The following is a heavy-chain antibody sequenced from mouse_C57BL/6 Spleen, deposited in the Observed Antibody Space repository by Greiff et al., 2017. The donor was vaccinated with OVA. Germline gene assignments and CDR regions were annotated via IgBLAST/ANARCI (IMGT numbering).Heavy chain of an antibody. V-gene: IGHV1-9*01. CDR1: GYTFTGYW. J-gene: IGHJ2*01. Sequence: QVQLKESGAELMKPGASVKLSCKASGYTFTGYWIEWVKQRPGHGLEWIGEILPGSGSTNYNEKFKGKATFTADTSSNTAYMQLSSLTTEDSAIYYSAGPSTTVHYYFDYWGQGTTLTVSS. D-gene: IGHD1-1*01. CDR2: ILPGSGST. CDR3: AGPSTTVHYYFDY.